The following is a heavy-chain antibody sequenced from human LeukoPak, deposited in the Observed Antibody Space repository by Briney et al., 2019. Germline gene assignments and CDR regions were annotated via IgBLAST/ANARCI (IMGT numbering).Heavy chain of an antibody. V-gene: IGHV1-18*01. Sequence: ASVKVSCKASGYTFTTYGISWVRQAPGQGLEWMGWISAYNGNTNYAQKLQGRVTMTTDTSTSTAYMELRSLRSDDTAVYYCARVLLAEGGGYFDYWGQGTLVTVSS. J-gene: IGHJ4*02. CDR1: GYTFTTYG. CDR3: ARVLLAEGGGYFDY. D-gene: IGHD3-3*01. CDR2: ISAYNGNT.